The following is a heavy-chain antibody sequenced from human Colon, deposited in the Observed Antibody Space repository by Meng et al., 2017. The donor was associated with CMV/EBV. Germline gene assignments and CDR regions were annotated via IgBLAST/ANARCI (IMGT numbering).Heavy chain of an antibody. Sequence: ASVKVSCKASGYTFSNFGISWVRQAPGQGLEWMGWISGNNGNTNLARKFRGRIAMTTDTSTTTAHMELRSLGSDDTAIYYCARDGADCTTTTCSIDFWGQGTLVTVSS. D-gene: IGHD2/OR15-2a*01. V-gene: IGHV1-18*01. CDR1: GYTFSNFG. CDR2: ISGNNGNT. J-gene: IGHJ4*02. CDR3: ARDGADCTTTTCSIDF.